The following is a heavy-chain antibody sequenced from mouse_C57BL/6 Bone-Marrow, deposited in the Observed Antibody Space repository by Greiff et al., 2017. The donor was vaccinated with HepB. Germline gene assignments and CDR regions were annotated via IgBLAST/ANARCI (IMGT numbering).Heavy chain of an antibody. V-gene: IGHV3-6*01. Sequence: EVQLVESGPGLVKPSQSLSLTCSVTGYSITSGYYWNWIRQFPGNKLEWMGYISYDGSNNYNPSLKNRIPITRDTSKNQFFLKLNSVTTEDTATYYCARGGYFDVWGTGTTVTVSS. CDR1: GYSITSGYY. CDR2: ISYDGSN. CDR3: ARGGYFDV. J-gene: IGHJ1*03.